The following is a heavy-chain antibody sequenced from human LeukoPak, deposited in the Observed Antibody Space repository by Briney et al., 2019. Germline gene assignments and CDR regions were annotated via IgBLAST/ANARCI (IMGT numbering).Heavy chain of an antibody. CDR2: IYYSGST. CDR1: GGSISNYY. Sequence: SETLSLTCIVSGGSISNYYWSWIRQPPGKGLEWIGYIYYSGSTNYNPSLKSRVTISVDTSKNQFSLKLSSVTAADTAVYYCARGQAATLIDYWGQGTLVTVSS. D-gene: IGHD2-15*01. V-gene: IGHV4-59*12. J-gene: IGHJ4*02. CDR3: ARGQAATLIDY.